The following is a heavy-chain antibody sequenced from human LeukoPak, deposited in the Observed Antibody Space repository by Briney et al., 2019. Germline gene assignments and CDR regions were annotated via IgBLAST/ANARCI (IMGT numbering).Heavy chain of an antibody. CDR2: IYPGDSDT. Sequence: GESLKISCKGSGYSFTNYWIGWVRQTPGQGLEWMGIIYPGDSDTRYSLSFQGQVTMSADKSISTAYLQWSSLKASDTAMYYCARQTRYCGGDCNSFDYWGQGTLVTVSP. CDR3: ARQTRYCGGDCNSFDY. J-gene: IGHJ4*02. V-gene: IGHV5-51*01. CDR1: GYSFTNYW. D-gene: IGHD2-21*02.